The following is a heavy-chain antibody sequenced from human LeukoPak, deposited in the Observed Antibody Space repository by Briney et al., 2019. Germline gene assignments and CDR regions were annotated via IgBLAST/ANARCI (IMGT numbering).Heavy chain of an antibody. Sequence: PGGSLRLSCAASGFTFRSYWMSWIRQAPGKGLEWVSYISGSGSTIYYADSVKGRFTISRDNAKNSLYLQMNSLRAEDTAVYYCARGDYGACSYWCYYMDVWGKGTTVTISS. CDR2: ISGSGSTI. J-gene: IGHJ6*03. D-gene: IGHD4-17*01. V-gene: IGHV3-11*04. CDR1: GFTFRSYW. CDR3: ARGDYGACSYWCYYMDV.